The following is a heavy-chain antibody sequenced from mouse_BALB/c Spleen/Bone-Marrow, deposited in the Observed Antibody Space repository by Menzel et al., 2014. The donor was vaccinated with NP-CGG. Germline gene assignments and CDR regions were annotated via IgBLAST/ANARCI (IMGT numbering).Heavy chain of an antibody. CDR2: IYPGDGDT. D-gene: IGHD2-2*01. Sequence: VQLQQSGAELARPGSSVKISCKASGYALSSYWMSWVKQRPGQGLEWIGQIYPGDGDTNYNGKFKGKATLTADKSSSTAYMQLSSLTSEDSAVYFCARWLPAMDYWGQGTSVTVSS. CDR1: GYALSSYW. V-gene: IGHV1-80*01. J-gene: IGHJ4*01. CDR3: ARWLPAMDY.